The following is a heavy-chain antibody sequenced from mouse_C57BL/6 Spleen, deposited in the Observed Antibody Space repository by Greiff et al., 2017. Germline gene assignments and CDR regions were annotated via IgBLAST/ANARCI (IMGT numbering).Heavy chain of an antibody. D-gene: IGHD2-5*01. Sequence: VQLKESGPGLVQPSQSLSITCTVSGFSLTSYGVHWVRQSPGKGLEWLGVIWRGGSTDYNAAFMSRLSITKDNSKSQVFFKMNSLQADDTAIYYCAKKRGKTYYSNYGAMDYWGQGTSVTVSS. CDR2: IWRGGST. V-gene: IGHV2-5*01. CDR3: AKKRGKTYYSNYGAMDY. J-gene: IGHJ4*01. CDR1: GFSLTSYG.